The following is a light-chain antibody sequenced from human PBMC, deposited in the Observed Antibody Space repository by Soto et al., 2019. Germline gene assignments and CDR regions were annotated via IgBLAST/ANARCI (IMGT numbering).Light chain of an antibody. CDR3: QSYDSSLSGSVV. CDR2: GNI. V-gene: IGLV1-40*01. Sequence: QSVRTQPPSVSGAPGQRVTISCTGSSSNIGAGYDVHWYQQLPGTAPKLLIYGNINRPSGVPDRFSGSKSGTSASLAITGLQAEDEADYYCQSYDSSLSGSVVFGGGTKLTVL. CDR1: SSNIGAGYD. J-gene: IGLJ2*01.